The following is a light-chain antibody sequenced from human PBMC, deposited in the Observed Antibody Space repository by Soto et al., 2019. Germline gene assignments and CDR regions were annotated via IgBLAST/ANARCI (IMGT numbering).Light chain of an antibody. J-gene: IGKJ2*01. V-gene: IGKV1-39*01. Sequence: DIQMTQSPSTLPASIGDRVTITCRASQTISIYVNWYQQKPGKAPKLLISAASNLQSGVPLRFSGSGSGTDFTLTISSLQPEDFASYYCQQTYSMPPYTFGQVTKLEIK. CDR3: QQTYSMPPYT. CDR1: QTISIY. CDR2: AAS.